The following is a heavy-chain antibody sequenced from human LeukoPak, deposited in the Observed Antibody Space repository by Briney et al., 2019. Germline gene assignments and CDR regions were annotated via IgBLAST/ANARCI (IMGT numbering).Heavy chain of an antibody. CDR2: IDWDEDE. D-gene: IGHD3-22*01. V-gene: IGHV2-70*04. CDR1: GVSLSNSGMR. Sequence: SGPALVKPTQTLTLTCTFSGVSLSNSGMRGSWSRQPPGKALGGLARIDWDEDEFYSTSLRTRLTISKDTSTNQLGLPMTNMDPVDTATYYCTRIGFFYDSSGYSGAFDIWGQGTMVTVSS. CDR3: TRIGFFYDSSGYSGAFDI. J-gene: IGHJ3*02.